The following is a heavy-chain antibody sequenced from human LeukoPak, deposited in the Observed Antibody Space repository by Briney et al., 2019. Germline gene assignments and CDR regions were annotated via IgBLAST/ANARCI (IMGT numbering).Heavy chain of an antibody. CDR2: IYYSGST. CDR1: GGSISSYY. D-gene: IGHD3-10*01. CDR3: ARDEVRFPRVFQH. V-gene: IGHV4-59*01. J-gene: IGHJ1*01. Sequence: SETLSLTCTVSGGSISSYYWSWIRQPPGKGLEWIGYIYYSGSTNYNPSLKSRVTISVDTSKDQFSLKLSSVTAADTAVYYCARDEVRFPRVFQHWGQGTLVTVSS.